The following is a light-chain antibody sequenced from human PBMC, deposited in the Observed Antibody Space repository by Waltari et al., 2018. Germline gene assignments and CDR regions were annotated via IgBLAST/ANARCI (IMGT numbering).Light chain of an antibody. J-gene: IGKJ3*01. CDR3: QQYYSYPFT. CDR1: QGISSY. V-gene: IGKV1-8*01. CDR2: AAS. Sequence: AIRITQSPSSLSASIGYIVTITCRASQGISSYLAWYQQKPGKAPKLLIYAASTLQSGVPSRFSGSGSGTDFTLTISCLQSEDFATYYCQQYYSYPFTFGPGTKVDIK.